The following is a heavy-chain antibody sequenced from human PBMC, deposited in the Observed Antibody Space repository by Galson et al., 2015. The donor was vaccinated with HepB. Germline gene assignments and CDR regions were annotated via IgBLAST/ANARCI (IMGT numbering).Heavy chain of an antibody. Sequence: SVKVSCKASGYTFTNYGISWVRQAPGQGLQWMGWIRAYNGNTHYAQKLQGRVTITTDTSTSTAYMERRSLRSDDTAVYYCARGDWGWGGFDDWGQGTLVTVSS. CDR2: IRAYNGNT. CDR3: ARGDWGWGGFDD. J-gene: IGHJ4*02. V-gene: IGHV1-18*01. CDR1: GYTFTNYG. D-gene: IGHD7-27*01.